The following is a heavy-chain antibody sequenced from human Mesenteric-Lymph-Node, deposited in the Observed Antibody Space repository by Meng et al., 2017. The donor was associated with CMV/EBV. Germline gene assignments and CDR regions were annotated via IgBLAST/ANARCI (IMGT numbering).Heavy chain of an antibody. Sequence: SQTRSLTGAVYGGSFSGYYWSWIRQPPGKGLEWIGEINQIGSTNYNPSLKSRVTISMDTSKNLVSLRLSSVTAADTAVYYCARGITNWVVYFDFWGQGALVTVSS. D-gene: IGHD1-1*01. CDR1: GGSFSGYY. J-gene: IGHJ4*02. CDR2: INQIGST. CDR3: ARGITNWVVYFDF. V-gene: IGHV4-34*01.